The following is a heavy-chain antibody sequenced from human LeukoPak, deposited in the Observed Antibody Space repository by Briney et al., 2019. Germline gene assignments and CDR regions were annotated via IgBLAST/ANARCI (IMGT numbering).Heavy chain of an antibody. D-gene: IGHD6-13*01. V-gene: IGHV4-39*01. CDR2: IYYSGST. Sequence: PSETLSLTCTVSGGSISSSSYYWGWIRQPPGKGLEWIGSIYYSGSTYYNPSLKSRVTISVDTSKNQFSLKLSSVTAADPAVYYCARRSSSSWYLYDYWGQGTLVTVSS. CDR3: ARRSSSSWYLYDY. J-gene: IGHJ4*02. CDR1: GGSISSSSYY.